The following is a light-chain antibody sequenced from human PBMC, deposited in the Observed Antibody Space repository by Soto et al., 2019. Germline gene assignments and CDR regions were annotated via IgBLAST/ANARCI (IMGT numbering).Light chain of an antibody. CDR2: EVS. J-gene: IGKJ5*01. Sequence: ILMTQSQLSLRVTPGEPASISWSSSEIVLHTNGNNYLYWYLQKPGQSPQLLIYEVSTRFSGVPDRFSGSGSGTDFTLEISRVETDDVGIYYCMQSTQLPPTFGQGTLLEVK. V-gene: IGKV2D-29*02. CDR1: EIVLHTNGNNY. CDR3: MQSTQLPPT.